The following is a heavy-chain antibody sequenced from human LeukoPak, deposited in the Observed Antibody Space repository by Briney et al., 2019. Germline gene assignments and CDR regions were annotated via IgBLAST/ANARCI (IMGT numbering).Heavy chain of an antibody. D-gene: IGHD3-3*01. CDR3: AREGGISTIFGVVIYYYYGMDV. J-gene: IGHJ6*02. CDR2: INPSGGST. V-gene: IGHV1-46*01. CDR1: GGTFSSYA. Sequence: GASVKVSCKASGGTFSSYAISWVRQAPGQGLEWMGIINPSGGSTSYAQKFQGRVTMTRDTSTSTVYMELSSLRSEDTAVYYCAREGGISTIFGVVIYYYYGMDVWGQGTTVTVSS.